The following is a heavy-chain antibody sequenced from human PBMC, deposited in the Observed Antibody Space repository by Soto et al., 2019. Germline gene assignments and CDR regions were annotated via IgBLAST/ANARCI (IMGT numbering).Heavy chain of an antibody. Sequence: GSLRLSCTGSEFIFSNYWVSWVRQAPGKGLEWVANIKQDGSEKYYVDSVKGRFTISRDNAKNSLYLQMNSLRAEGTAVYYCARDRSGSSDFWSGLDCWGQGTLVTVSS. D-gene: IGHD3-3*01. CDR2: IKQDGSEK. CDR1: EFIFSNYW. J-gene: IGHJ4*02. CDR3: ARDRSGSSDFWSGLDC. V-gene: IGHV3-7*01.